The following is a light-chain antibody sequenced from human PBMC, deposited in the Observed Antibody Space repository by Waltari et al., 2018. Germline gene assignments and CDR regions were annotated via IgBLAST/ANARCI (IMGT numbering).Light chain of an antibody. J-gene: IGKJ4*01. CDR2: DAS. CDR3: QQYKNWPPLT. CDR1: ESVINS. V-gene: IGKV3-15*01. Sequence: EIVMTQSPATVSVSPGERATLSCRASESVINSLAWYQQRPGQAPRLLFYDASTRATGIPARFSGSGSGTEFTLTISSLQSEDFAVYYCQQYKNWPPLTFGGGTKVEIK.